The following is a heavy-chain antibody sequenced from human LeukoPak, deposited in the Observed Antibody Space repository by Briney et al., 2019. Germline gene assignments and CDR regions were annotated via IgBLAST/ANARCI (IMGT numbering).Heavy chain of an antibody. CDR1: GFTFSSYG. D-gene: IGHD6-6*01. CDR3: RMDYSSSDY. J-gene: IGHJ4*02. V-gene: IGHV3-30*03. Sequence: PGGSLRLSCAASGFTFSSYGMHWVRQAPGKGLEGVAVISYDGSNKYYADSVKGRFTISRDNSKNTLYLQMNSLRAEDTAVYYCRMDYSSSDYWGQGTLVTVSS. CDR2: ISYDGSNK.